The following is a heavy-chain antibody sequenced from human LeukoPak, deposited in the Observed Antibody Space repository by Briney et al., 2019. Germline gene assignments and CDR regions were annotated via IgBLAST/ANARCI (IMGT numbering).Heavy chain of an antibody. J-gene: IGHJ4*02. V-gene: IGHV1-2*02. CDR2: INPNSGGT. CDR1: GYTFTGYY. D-gene: IGHD5-24*01. Sequence: ASVKVSCKASGYTFTGYYMHWVRQAPGQGLEWVGWINPNSGGTNYAQKFQGRVTMTRDTSISTAYMELSRLRSDDTAVYYCATGEMATIKVDYWGQGTLVTVSS. CDR3: ATGEMATIKVDY.